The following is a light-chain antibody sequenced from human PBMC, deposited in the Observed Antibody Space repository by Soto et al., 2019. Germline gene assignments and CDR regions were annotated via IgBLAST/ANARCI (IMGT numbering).Light chain of an antibody. CDR1: QDNGMW. J-gene: IGKJ3*01. CDR3: LQTNSFPLT. V-gene: IGKV1-12*01. Sequence: DIQMTQSPSSVSASVGERVIINCRASQDNGMWLAWYQKKPGKAPKLVIYAASRSESGVPSRFSGSGSGTDFTLTISSLQPEDFATYYCLQTNSFPLTFGPGTKVDVK. CDR2: AAS.